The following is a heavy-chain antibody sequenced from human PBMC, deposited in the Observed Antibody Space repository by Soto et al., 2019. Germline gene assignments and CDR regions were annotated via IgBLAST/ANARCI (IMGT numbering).Heavy chain of an antibody. CDR2: TNSDGSDT. V-gene: IGHV3-74*01. CDR3: ARDRGWSLFDY. J-gene: IGHJ4*02. CDR1: GFTFSTYW. Sequence: EVQLVESGGGLVQPGGSLRLSCAASGFTFSTYWMYWVRQAPGTGLVWVSRTNSDGSDTSYADSVKGRFSISRDNAKNTLYLQMNSPRAEDTAAYYCARDRGWSLFDYWGQGTLVTVSS. D-gene: IGHD6-19*01.